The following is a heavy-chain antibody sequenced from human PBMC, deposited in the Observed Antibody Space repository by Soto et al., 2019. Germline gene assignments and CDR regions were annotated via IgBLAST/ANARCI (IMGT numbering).Heavy chain of an antibody. J-gene: IGHJ3*02. CDR1: GYTFTGYY. V-gene: IGHV1-69*04. CDR3: ARAAVAAPDAFDI. CDR2: IIPIIGIT. Sequence: SVKVSCKASGYTFTGYYMHWVRQAPGQGLEWMGRIIPIIGITNYAQKFQGRVTITADKSTSTAYMELSSLRSEDTAVYYCARAAVAAPDAFDIWGQGTMVTVSS. D-gene: IGHD6-19*01.